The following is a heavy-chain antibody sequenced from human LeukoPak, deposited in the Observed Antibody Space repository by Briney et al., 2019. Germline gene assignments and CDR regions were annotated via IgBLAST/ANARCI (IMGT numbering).Heavy chain of an antibody. CDR3: ARGRADNWNYGGYYYYYYMDV. D-gene: IGHD1-7*01. V-gene: IGHV4-30-4*08. J-gene: IGHJ6*03. CDR1: GGAISSGDYY. CDR2: ISYSGNT. Sequence: SETLSLTCTVSGGAISSGDYYWSWIRQPPGGGLEWIGYISYSGNTYYNPSLKGRVTISVDTSKNQFSLKLSSVTAADTAVYYCARGRADNWNYGGYYYYYYMDVWGKGTTVTVSS.